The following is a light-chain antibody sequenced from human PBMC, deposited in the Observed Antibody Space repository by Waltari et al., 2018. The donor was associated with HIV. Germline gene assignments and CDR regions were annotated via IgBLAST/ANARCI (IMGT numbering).Light chain of an antibody. CDR3: QQYGSSPPT. CDR2: GAS. CDR1: QGFSSSY. J-gene: IGKJ1*01. Sequence: IVLMQSPGTLSLSPGERATLSCRASQGFSSSYLAWYQQKPGQAPKLLIYGASSRATGIPDRFSGSGSGTDFTLTISRLEPEDVAVYYCQQYGSSPPTFGQGTKVEIK. V-gene: IGKV3-20*01.